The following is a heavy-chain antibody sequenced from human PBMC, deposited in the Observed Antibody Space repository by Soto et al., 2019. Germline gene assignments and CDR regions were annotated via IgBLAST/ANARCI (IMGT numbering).Heavy chain of an antibody. CDR1: GYTFTTYT. J-gene: IGHJ4*02. CDR2: INAGNGKT. D-gene: IGHD3-10*02. V-gene: IGHV1-3*05. Sequence: QVQLVQSGAEEKKPGASVKVSCKASGYTFTTYTMHWVRQAPGQRLEWMGWINAGNGKTKYSQKFQGRVTITRDTSASTAYMELSSLISEDTAVYYCARGPITMIGYYFDYWGQGTLVTVSS. CDR3: ARGPITMIGYYFDY.